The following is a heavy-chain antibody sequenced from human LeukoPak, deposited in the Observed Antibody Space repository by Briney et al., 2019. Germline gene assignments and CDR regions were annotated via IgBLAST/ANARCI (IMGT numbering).Heavy chain of an antibody. CDR2: IYYSGST. V-gene: IGHV4-39*07. CDR3: ARGYCTTSTCYEGDY. Sequence: SETLSLTYTVSGDSISSRSYYWGWIRQPPGKGLEWIGTIYYSGSTYYNPSLKSRVIISVDTSKNQFSLKLSSVTAADTAVYYCARGYCTTSTCYEGDYWGQGTLVTVSS. J-gene: IGHJ4*02. CDR1: GDSISSRSYY. D-gene: IGHD2-2*01.